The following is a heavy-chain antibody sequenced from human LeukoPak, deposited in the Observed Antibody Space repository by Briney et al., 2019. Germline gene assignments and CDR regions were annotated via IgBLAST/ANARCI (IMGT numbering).Heavy chain of an antibody. CDR1: GGSFSDYY. CDR3: AREDYYFDS. CDR2: INHSRGT. Sequence: SETLSLTCAVYGGSFSDYYWSWIRQPPGKGLEWIGEINHSRGTKYNPSLESRVTILLDASKNEFSLNLNSVTAADTAVYYCAREDYYFDSWGQGTLVTVSS. J-gene: IGHJ4*02. V-gene: IGHV4-34*01.